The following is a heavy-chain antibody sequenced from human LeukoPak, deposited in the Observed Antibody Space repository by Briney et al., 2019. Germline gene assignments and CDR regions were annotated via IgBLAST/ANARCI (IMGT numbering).Heavy chain of an antibody. CDR3: AKDLQAITMIVVVSNWFDP. J-gene: IGHJ5*02. V-gene: IGHV3-53*01. CDR1: GFTVSGNY. CDR2: IYSSGST. Sequence: GGSLRLSCAVAGFTVSGNYMSWVRQAPGKGLEWISLIYSSGSTYYADSVKGRFTISRDNSKNTLYLQMNSLRAEDTAVYYCAKDLQAITMIVVVSNWFDPWGQGTLVTVSS. D-gene: IGHD3-22*01.